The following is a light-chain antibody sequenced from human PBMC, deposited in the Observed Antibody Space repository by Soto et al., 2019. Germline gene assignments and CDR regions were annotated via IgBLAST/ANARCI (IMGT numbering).Light chain of an antibody. V-gene: IGLV2-14*03. CDR1: SSDVGGYNY. CDR2: DVT. J-gene: IGLJ1*01. Sequence: QSVLTQPASVSGSPGQSITISCTGTSSDVGGYNYVSWYQQYPGKAPKLIIYDVTIRPSGVSNRFSGSKSGNTASLAISGLQAGDEADYFCSSYAGSSTLYVFGSGTKVTVL. CDR3: SSYAGSSTLYV.